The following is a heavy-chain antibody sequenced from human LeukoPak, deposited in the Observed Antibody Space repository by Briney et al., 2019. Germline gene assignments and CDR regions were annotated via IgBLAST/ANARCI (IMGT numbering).Heavy chain of an antibody. D-gene: IGHD3-22*01. Sequence: SETLSLTCTVSGGSISSGGYYWSWIRQHPGKSLEWIGYIYYSGSTYYNPSLKSRVTISVDTSKNQFSLKLSSVTAADTAVYYCARGDYYDSSGYTEDAFDIWGQGTMVTVSS. CDR1: GGSISSGGYY. CDR3: ARGDYYDSSGYTEDAFDI. J-gene: IGHJ3*02. V-gene: IGHV4-31*03. CDR2: IYYSGST.